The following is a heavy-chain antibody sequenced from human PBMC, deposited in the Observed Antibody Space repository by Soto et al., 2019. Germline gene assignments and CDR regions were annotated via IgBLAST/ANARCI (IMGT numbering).Heavy chain of an antibody. J-gene: IGHJ6*02. D-gene: IGHD7-27*01. CDR2: IYYNTGST. V-gene: IGHV4-31*03. CDR3: ERDKPLPHCSGLGKGYYGMEV. CDR1: GGSISSGGYY. Sequence: QVQLQESGPGLVKPSQTLSLTCTVSGGSISSGGYYWSWIRQRPGKGLECIGNIYYNTGSTYYTPSLSSRVSITIDRSKNKFTLNLRSVTAADTAVYYCERDKPLPHCSGLGKGYYGMEVWGQGTTVPVSS.